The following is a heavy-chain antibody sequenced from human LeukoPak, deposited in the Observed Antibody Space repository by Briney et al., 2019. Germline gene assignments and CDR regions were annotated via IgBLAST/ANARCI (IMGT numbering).Heavy chain of an antibody. CDR1: GYTFTSYD. D-gene: IGHD3-10*01. CDR3: ARAFYYGSGSFQRGFDP. CDR2: MNPNSGNT. J-gene: IGHJ5*02. Sequence: PLASVKVSCKASGYTFTSYDINWVRQATGQGLEWMGWMNPNSGNTGYAQKFQGRVTMTRNTSISTAYMELSSLRSEDTAVYYCARAFYYGSGSFQRGFDPWGQGTLVTVSS. V-gene: IGHV1-8*01.